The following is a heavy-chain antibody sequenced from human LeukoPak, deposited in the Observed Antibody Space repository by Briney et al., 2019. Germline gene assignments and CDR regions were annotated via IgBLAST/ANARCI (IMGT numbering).Heavy chain of an antibody. Sequence: KPGGSLRLSCAASGFTVSSNYMSWVRQAPGKGLEWIGEINHRGSTNYNPSLKSRVTISVDVSKNQISLKLSSVTAADTAVYYCARPGPTRKRIVGGYSGYDYAIQRGYYFDYWGQGTLVTVSS. J-gene: IGHJ4*02. V-gene: IGHV4-34*01. CDR1: GFTVSSNY. D-gene: IGHD5-12*01. CDR2: INHRGST. CDR3: ARPGPTRKRIVGGYSGYDYAIQRGYYFDY.